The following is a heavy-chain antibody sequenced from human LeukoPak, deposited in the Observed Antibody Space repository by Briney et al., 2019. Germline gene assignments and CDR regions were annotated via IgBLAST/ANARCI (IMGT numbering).Heavy chain of an antibody. V-gene: IGHV5-51*01. J-gene: IGHJ4*02. CDR2: IYPGDSDT. Sequence: GESLKISCKGSGYSFTSYWIGWVRQMPGKGLEWMGIIYPGDSDTRYSPSFQGQVTISADKSISTAYLQWSSLKASDTAMYYCARPRGTYSSGWYFDYWGQRTLDTVSS. CDR3: ARPRGTYSSGWYFDY. D-gene: IGHD6-19*01. CDR1: GYSFTSYW.